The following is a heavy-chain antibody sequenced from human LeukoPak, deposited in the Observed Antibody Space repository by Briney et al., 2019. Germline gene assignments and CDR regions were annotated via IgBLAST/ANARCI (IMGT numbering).Heavy chain of an antibody. J-gene: IGHJ6*02. V-gene: IGHV3-53*01. CDR1: GFTVSSNY. Sequence: GGSLRLSCAASGFTVSSNYMSWVRQAPGKGLEWVPVIYSGGSTYYADSVKGRFTISRDNSKNTLYLQMNSLRAEDTAVYYCARDRVRLSNYYYYYGMDVWGQGTTVTVSS. D-gene: IGHD3-10*01. CDR3: ARDRVRLSNYYYYYGMDV. CDR2: IYSGGST.